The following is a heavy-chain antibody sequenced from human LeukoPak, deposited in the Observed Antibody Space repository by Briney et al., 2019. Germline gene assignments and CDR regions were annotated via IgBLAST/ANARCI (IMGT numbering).Heavy chain of an antibody. V-gene: IGHV3-23*01. J-gene: IGHJ4*02. CDR1: GFTFSSYA. Sequence: GGSLSLSCAASGFTFSSYAMSWVRQAPGKGLEWVSAISGSGGSTYYADSVKGRFTISRDNSKNTLYLQMNSLRAEGTAVFYCAKAAGPASVYSGYEPDYWGQGTLVTVSS. CDR3: AKAAGPASVYSGYEPDY. D-gene: IGHD5-12*01. CDR2: ISGSGGST.